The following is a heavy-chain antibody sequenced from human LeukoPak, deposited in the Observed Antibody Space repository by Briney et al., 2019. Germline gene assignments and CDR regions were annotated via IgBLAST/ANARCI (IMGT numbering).Heavy chain of an antibody. D-gene: IGHD6-13*01. J-gene: IGHJ4*02. CDR2: ISAYNGNT. CDR1: GYTFTSYG. V-gene: IGHV1-18*04. CDR3: ARTPIAAAGTIFDF. Sequence: ASVKVSCKGSGYTFTSYGISWVRQAPVHGLEWMGWISAYNGNTNYAQKLQGRVTMTTDTSTSTAYMELRSLRSDDTAVYYCARTPIAAAGTIFDFWGQGTLVTVSS.